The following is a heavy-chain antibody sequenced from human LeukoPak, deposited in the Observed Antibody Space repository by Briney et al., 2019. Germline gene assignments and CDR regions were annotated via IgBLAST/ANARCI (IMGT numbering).Heavy chain of an antibody. CDR2: ISAYNGNT. J-gene: IGHJ4*02. Sequence: ASVKVSCKASGYTFTSYGIGWVRQAPGQGLERMGWISAYNGNTNYAQKLQGRVTMTTDTSTSTAYMELRSLRSDDTAVYYCARTLKYYYDSNEDYWGQGTLVTVSS. V-gene: IGHV1-18*01. CDR1: GYTFTSYG. D-gene: IGHD3-22*01. CDR3: ARTLKYYYDSNEDY.